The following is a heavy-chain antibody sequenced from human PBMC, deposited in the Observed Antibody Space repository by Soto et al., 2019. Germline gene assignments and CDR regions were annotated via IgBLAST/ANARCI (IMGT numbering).Heavy chain of an antibody. CDR3: ARDLGTVTTYYYYYYGMDV. CDR2: TYYRSKWYN. D-gene: IGHD4-17*01. J-gene: IGHJ6*02. CDR1: GDSVSSNSAA. V-gene: IGHV6-1*01. Sequence: PSQTLSLTCAISGDSVSSNSAAWNWIRQSPSRGLEWLGRTYYRSKWYNDYAVSVKSRITINPDTSKNTLYLQMNSLRAEDTAVYYCARDLGTVTTYYYYYYGMDVWGQGTTVTVS.